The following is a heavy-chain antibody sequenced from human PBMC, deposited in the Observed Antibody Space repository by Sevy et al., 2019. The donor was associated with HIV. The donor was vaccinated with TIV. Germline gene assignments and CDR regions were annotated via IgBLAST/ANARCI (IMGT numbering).Heavy chain of an antibody. CDR1: GFTFGDYA. J-gene: IGHJ4*02. D-gene: IGHD3-3*01. Sequence: GGSLRLSCTTSGFTFGDYAMNWVRQAPGKGLEWVAFIKSKAQGGTIDHAASVKGRFTISRDDSKSIAYLEMNNLKIEDSAVYYCTGWSGCQSIFDYWGQGTLVTVSS. V-gene: IGHV3-49*04. CDR2: IKSKAQGGTI. CDR3: TGWSGCQSIFDY.